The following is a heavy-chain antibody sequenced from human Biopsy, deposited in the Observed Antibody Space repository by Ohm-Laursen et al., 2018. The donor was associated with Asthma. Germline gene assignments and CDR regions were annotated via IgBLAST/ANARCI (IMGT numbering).Heavy chain of an antibody. CDR1: GGTFSSYA. V-gene: IGHV1-69*13. CDR2: IIPIFGTA. CDR3: ARDPHNSYLAPLRTKFNYYYYGMGV. J-gene: IGHJ6*02. D-gene: IGHD1-7*01. Sequence: SVKVSCNSSGGTFSSYAISWVRQAPGQGLEWMGGIIPIFGTANYAQKFQGRVTITADESTSTAYMELSSLRSEDTAVYYCARDPHNSYLAPLRTKFNYYYYGMGVWGQGTTVTVSS.